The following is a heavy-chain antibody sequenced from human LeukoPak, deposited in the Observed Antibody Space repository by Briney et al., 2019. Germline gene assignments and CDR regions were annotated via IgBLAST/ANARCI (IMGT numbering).Heavy chain of an antibody. CDR3: ARLSGIYCDRGSCFNYFDS. CDR2: IYHSGST. Sequence: SETLSLTCTVSGYSISSGYYWGWIRQPPGKGLERIGSIYHSGSTFYNPSLKSRVTISVDTSKNQFPLRLTSVTAADTAVYYCARLSGIYCDRGSCFNYFDSWGQGALVTVSS. CDR1: GYSISSGYY. V-gene: IGHV4-38-2*02. D-gene: IGHD2-15*01. J-gene: IGHJ5*01.